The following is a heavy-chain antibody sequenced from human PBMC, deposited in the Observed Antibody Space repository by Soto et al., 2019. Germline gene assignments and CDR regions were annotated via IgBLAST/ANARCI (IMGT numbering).Heavy chain of an antibody. J-gene: IGHJ3*02. Sequence: PGGSLRLSCAASGFTFSSYEMNWVRQAPGKGLEWVSYISSSGSTIYYADSVKGRFTISRDNAKNSPYLQMNSLRAEDTAVYYCARDRLHAFDIWGQGTMVTVSS. CDR3: ARDRLHAFDI. CDR1: GFTFSSYE. CDR2: ISSSGSTI. V-gene: IGHV3-48*03. D-gene: IGHD4-17*01.